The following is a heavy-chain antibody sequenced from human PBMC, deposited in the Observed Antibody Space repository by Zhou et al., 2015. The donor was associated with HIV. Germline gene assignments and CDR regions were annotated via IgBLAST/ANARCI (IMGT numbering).Heavy chain of an antibody. D-gene: IGHD1-26*01. Sequence: QVQLVQSGAEVKKPGSSVKVSCKASGGTFSSYAISWVRQAPGQGLEWMGGIIPIFGTANYAQKFQGRVTITADKSTSTAYMELSSLRSEDTAVYYCARAYQSDSGSYYANWYFDLWGRGTLVTVSS. V-gene: IGHV1-69*06. J-gene: IGHJ2*01. CDR3: ARAYQSDSGSYYANWYFDL. CDR1: GGTFSSYA. CDR2: IIPIFGTA.